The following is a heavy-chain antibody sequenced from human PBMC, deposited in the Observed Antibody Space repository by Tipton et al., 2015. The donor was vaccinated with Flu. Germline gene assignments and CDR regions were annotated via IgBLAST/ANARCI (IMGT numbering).Heavy chain of an antibody. CDR2: IWYDGSNK. J-gene: IGHJ4*02. Sequence: RSLRLSCAASGFTFSSYGMHWVRQAPGKGLEWVAVIWYDGSNKYYADSVKGRFTISRDNSKNTPYLQMNSLRAEDTAVYYCARAEHDFWSGYSDYFDYWGQGTLVTVFS. V-gene: IGHV3-33*01. D-gene: IGHD3-3*01. CDR3: ARAEHDFWSGYSDYFDY. CDR1: GFTFSSYG.